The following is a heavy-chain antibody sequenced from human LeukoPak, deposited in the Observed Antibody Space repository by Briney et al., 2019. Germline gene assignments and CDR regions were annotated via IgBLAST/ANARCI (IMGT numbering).Heavy chain of an antibody. V-gene: IGHV3-23*01. J-gene: IGHJ4*02. CDR3: AGAYYDYVWGSYRSNPLFDY. D-gene: IGHD3-16*02. CDR2: ISGSGGST. Sequence: GGSLRLSCAASGFTFSSYAMSWVRQAPGKGLEWVSEISGSGGSTYYEDFVKGRFTISRDNSKRTLYLQMNSLRAEDTAVYYCAGAYYDYVWGSYRSNPLFDYWGQGTLVTVSS. CDR1: GFTFSSYA.